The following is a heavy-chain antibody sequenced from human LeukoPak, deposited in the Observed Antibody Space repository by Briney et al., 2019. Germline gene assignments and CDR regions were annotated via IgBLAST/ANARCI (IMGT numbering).Heavy chain of an antibody. CDR3: ARDGSPSHTNYYDSSGHADY. J-gene: IGHJ4*02. V-gene: IGHV1-46*01. CDR2: INPSGGST. D-gene: IGHD3-22*01. CDR1: GYTFTSYY. Sequence: ASVKVSCKASGYTFTSYYMHWVRQAPGQGLEWMGIINPSGGSTSYAQKFQGRVTMTRDTSTSTVYMELSSLRSEDTAVYYCARDGSPSHTNYYDSSGHADYWGQGTLVTVSS.